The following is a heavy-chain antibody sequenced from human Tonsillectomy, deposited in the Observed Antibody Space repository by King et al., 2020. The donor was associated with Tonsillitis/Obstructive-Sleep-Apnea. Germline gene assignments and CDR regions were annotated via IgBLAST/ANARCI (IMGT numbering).Heavy chain of an antibody. Sequence: VQLVESGGGLVQPGGSLRLSCAASGFTFSSYAMHWVRQAPGKGLEYGSAISSSGGNTYYANSVKGRFIISRDNSKNTLFLQMGNLRDEDMSVCYCARVQSSTYYVGLAHPEDYLFDYGGQGNLVTVSS. V-gene: IGHV3-64*01. D-gene: IGHD2/OR15-2a*01. CDR2: ISSSGGNT. CDR3: ARVQSSTYYVGLAHPEDYLFDY. CDR1: GFTFSSYA. J-gene: IGHJ4*02.